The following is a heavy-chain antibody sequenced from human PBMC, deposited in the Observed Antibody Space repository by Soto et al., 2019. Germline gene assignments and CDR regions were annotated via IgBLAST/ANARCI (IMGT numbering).Heavy chain of an antibody. CDR3: ARGDLEAILTGYPYYYYYGMDV. Sequence: SVKVSCKASGGTFSSYTISWVRQAPGQGLEWMGRIIPILGIANYAQKFQGRVTITADKSTSTAYMELSSLRSEDTAVYYCARGDLEAILTGYPYYYYYGMDVWGQGTTVTVSS. J-gene: IGHJ6*02. CDR1: GGTFSSYT. V-gene: IGHV1-69*02. CDR2: IIPILGIA. D-gene: IGHD3-9*01.